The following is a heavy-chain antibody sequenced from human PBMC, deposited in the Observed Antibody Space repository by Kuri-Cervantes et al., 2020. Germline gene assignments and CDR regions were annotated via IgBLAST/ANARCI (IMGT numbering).Heavy chain of an antibody. CDR1: GGSFSGYY. CDR2: IYYSGST. D-gene: IGHD4-17*01. J-gene: IGHJ4*02. CDR3: ARGNTVTRTFDC. Sequence: SETLSLTCAVYGGSFSGYYWSWIRQHPGKGLEWIGYIYYSGSTYYNPSLKSRVTISVDTSKNQFSLQLNSVTPDDTAVYYCARGNTVTRTFDCWGQGTLVTVSS. V-gene: IGHV4-31*02.